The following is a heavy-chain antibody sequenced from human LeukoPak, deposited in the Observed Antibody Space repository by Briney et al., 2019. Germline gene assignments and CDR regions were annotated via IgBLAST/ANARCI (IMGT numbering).Heavy chain of an antibody. CDR3: ARDHYGSGSYKAYFDY. V-gene: IGHV4-4*07. CDR1: DSSVTTYP. J-gene: IGHJ4*01. D-gene: IGHD3-10*01. CDR2: VYSSGAT. Sequence: SETLSLTCTVSDSSVTTYPWSWLRQPAGKGLEWIGRVYSSGATKYNPSLQSRVTISADTSKNQFSLKLPSVTAADTAVYYCARDHYGSGSYKAYFDYWGHGIQVTVSS.